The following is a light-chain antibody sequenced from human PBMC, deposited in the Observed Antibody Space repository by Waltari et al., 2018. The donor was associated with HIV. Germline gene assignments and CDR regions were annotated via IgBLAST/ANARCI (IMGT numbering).Light chain of an antibody. CDR3: QVWDRGTAV. CDR1: DLTDQY. CDR2: QDT. J-gene: IGLJ2*01. Sequence: SYDLTQPLSVSVSPGETASITCSGDDLTDQYAYWYQQKLGKSPLLVIYQDTQRPSGIPERFSGSSSGNTAALTISGTQPMDEADYFCQVWDRGTAVFGGGTKVTVL. V-gene: IGLV3-1*01.